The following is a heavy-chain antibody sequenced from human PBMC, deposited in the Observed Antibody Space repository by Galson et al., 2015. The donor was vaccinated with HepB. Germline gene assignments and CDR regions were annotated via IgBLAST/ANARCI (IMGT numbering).Heavy chain of an antibody. CDR1: GYTFTTNG. J-gene: IGHJ4*02. CDR2: ISAHSGDT. D-gene: IGHD4/OR15-4a*01. Sequence: SVKVSCKASGYTFTTNGISWVRQALGQGLEWMGWISAHSGDTKYAQKLQGRVTMTRDTSTSTVYVELRSLRSDDTAAYYCARDRDYRLDYWGQGTLVTVSS. V-gene: IGHV1-18*04. CDR3: ARDRDYRLDY.